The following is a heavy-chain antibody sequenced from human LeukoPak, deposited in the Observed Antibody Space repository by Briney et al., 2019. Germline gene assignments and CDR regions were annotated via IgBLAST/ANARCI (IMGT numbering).Heavy chain of an antibody. CDR2: IYHSGTT. D-gene: IGHD2-15*01. V-gene: IGHV4-59*01. CDR1: GGSITSYF. CDR3: AQKAPYSPGYSQD. Sequence: SETLSLTCTVSGGSITSYFWTWVRQPPGKGLEWIGYIYHSGTTNYNPSLKSRVTIPVDTSKSQFSLRLSSVTAADTAVYYCAQKAPYSPGYSQDWGQGTLVTVSS. J-gene: IGHJ1*01.